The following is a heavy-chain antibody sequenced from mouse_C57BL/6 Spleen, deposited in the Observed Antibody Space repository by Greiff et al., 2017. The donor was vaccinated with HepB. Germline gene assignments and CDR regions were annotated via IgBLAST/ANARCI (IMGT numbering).Heavy chain of an antibody. V-gene: IGHV1-50*01. J-gene: IGHJ1*03. D-gene: IGHD1-1*01. Sequence: QVQLQQPGAELVKPGASVKLSCKASGYTFTSYWMQWVKQRPGQGLEWIGEIDPSDSYTNYNQKFKGKATLTVDTSSSTAYMQLSSLTSEDSAVYYCARGTTVYFDVWGTGTTVTVSS. CDR1: GYTFTSYW. CDR3: ARGTTVYFDV. CDR2: IDPSDSYT.